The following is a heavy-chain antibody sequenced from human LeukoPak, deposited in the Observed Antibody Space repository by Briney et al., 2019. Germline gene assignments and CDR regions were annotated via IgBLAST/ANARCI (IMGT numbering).Heavy chain of an antibody. CDR1: GFTFSSYG. CDR2: ISGSGGST. CDR3: AKVYSSSWYFQH. V-gene: IGHV3-23*01. D-gene: IGHD6-13*01. J-gene: IGHJ1*01. Sequence: GGSLRLSCAASGFTFSSYGMHWVRQAPGKGLEWVSAISGSGGSTYYADSVKGRFTISRDNSKNTLYLQMNSLRAEDTAVYYCAKVYSSSWYFQHWGQGTLVTVSS.